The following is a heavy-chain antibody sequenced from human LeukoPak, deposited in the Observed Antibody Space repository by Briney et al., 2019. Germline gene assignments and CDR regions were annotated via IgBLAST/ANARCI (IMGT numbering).Heavy chain of an antibody. V-gene: IGHV3-66*01. D-gene: IGHD6-13*01. J-gene: IGHJ6*02. CDR3: ARDGPPVIAAAGTYYYGMDV. CDR2: IYSGGST. Sequence: GGSLRLSCAASRFTVSSNYMSWVRQAPGKGLEWVSVIYSGGSTYYADSVKGRFTISRDNSKNTLYRQMNSLRAGATAVYYCARDGPPVIAAAGTYYYGMDVWGQGTTVTVSS. CDR1: RFTVSSNY.